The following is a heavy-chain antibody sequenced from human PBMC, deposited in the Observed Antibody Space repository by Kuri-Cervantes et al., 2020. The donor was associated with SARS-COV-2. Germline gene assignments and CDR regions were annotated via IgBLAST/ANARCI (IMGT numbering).Heavy chain of an antibody. CDR2: IFRSGIT. D-gene: IGHD3-22*01. CDR1: SGSISSGDYY. V-gene: IGHV4-39*01. Sequence: SETLSLTCTVSSGSISSGDYYWGWIRQPPGKGLEWIGSIFRSGITYYNPSLKSRVTMSVDTTKNQFSLKLSSVTAADTAVYYCARIDYHNSSYYYYYYYMDVWGKGTTVTVSS. J-gene: IGHJ6*03. CDR3: ARIDYHNSSYYYYYYYMDV.